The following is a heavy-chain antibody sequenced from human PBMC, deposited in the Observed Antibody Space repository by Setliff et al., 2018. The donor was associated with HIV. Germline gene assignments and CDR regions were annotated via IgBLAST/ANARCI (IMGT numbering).Heavy chain of an antibody. V-gene: IGHV3-30*04. D-gene: IGHD3-3*01. Sequence: GGSLRLSCAASGFTFSSYAIHWVRQAPGKGLEWVAVISYDGSNKYYADSVKGRFTISRDNSNNTLYLQLNSLRAEDTAVYYCARDPVLRFLEWLLNYYMDVWGKGTTVTVSS. CDR2: ISYDGSNK. CDR1: GFTFSSYA. J-gene: IGHJ6*03. CDR3: ARDPVLRFLEWLLNYYMDV.